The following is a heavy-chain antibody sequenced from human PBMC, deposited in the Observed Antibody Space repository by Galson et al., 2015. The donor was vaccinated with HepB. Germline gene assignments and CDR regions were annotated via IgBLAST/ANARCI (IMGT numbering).Heavy chain of an antibody. D-gene: IGHD6-13*01. CDR1: GFTFSSYA. CDR2: ISYDGSNK. J-gene: IGHJ4*02. V-gene: IGHV3-30-3*01. Sequence: LRLSCAASGFTFSSYAMHWVRQAPGKGLEWVAVISYDGSNKYYADSMKGRFTISRDNSKNTLYLQMNSLRAEDTAVYYCASYSSWYYYDYWGQGTLVTVSS. CDR3: ASYSSWYYYDY.